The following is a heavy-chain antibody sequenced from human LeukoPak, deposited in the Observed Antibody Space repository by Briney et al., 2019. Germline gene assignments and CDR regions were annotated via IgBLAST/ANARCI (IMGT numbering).Heavy chain of an antibody. D-gene: IGHD6-19*01. CDR2: IWYDGSNK. J-gene: IGHJ3*02. V-gene: IGHV3-33*06. CDR1: GFTFSSYG. CDR3: AKQAEYSSGWYRFNAFDI. Sequence: GGSLRLSCAASGFTFSSYGMHWVRQAPGKGLEWVAVIWYDGSNKYYADSVKGRFTISRDNSKNTLYLQMNSLRAEDAAVYYCAKQAEYSSGWYRFNAFDIWGQGTMVTVSS.